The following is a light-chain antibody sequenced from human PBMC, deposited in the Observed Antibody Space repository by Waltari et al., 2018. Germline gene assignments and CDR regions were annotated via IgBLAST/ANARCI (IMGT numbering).Light chain of an antibody. CDR3: QQSYSALALT. V-gene: IGKV1-39*01. CDR2: AAS. J-gene: IGKJ4*01. Sequence: DIQMTQSPSSLSASVGDRVTITCRASQRISNYLRWYQQKPGKAPKFLIYAASSLQSGVPSRFSGSGSGTDFTLTISSLQPEDFATYYCQQSYSALALTFGGGTKVEVK. CDR1: QRISNY.